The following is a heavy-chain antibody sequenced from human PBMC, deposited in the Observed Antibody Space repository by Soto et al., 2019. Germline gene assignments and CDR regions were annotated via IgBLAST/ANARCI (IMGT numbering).Heavy chain of an antibody. Sequence: ASVKVSCKASGYTFTSYGISWVRQAPGQGLEWMGWISAYNGNTNYAQKLQGRVTMTTDTSTSTAYMELRSLRSDDTAVYYCARARRYSSGWLKFDYWGQGTLVTVSS. CDR2: ISAYNGNT. V-gene: IGHV1-18*01. D-gene: IGHD6-19*01. CDR1: GYTFTSYG. CDR3: ARARRYSSGWLKFDY. J-gene: IGHJ4*02.